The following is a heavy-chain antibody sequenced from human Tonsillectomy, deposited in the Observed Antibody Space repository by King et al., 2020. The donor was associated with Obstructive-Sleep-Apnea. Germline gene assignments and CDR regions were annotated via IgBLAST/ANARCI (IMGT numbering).Heavy chain of an antibody. V-gene: IGHV3-15*01. CDR3: VKGPKVYGMDV. CDR2: IKRKSDGGTT. J-gene: IGHJ6*02. Sequence: VQLVESGGGLVKPGGSLRLSCAASGFTFSNAWMTWVRQAPGKGLEWVGRIKRKSDGGTTEYAAPGKDSFTISRDDSKNTVYLQMNSLKIEDTALYYCVKGPKVYGMDVWGQGTTVTVSS. CDR1: GFTFSNAW.